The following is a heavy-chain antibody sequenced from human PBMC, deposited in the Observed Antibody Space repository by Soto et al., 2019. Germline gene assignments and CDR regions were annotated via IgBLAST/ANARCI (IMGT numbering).Heavy chain of an antibody. CDR2: INPNSGVT. CDR3: ARDGVVVDSWNPIWFDP. D-gene: IGHD1-1*01. Sequence: GASVKVSCKTSGYIFSGYYMHWVRQAPGQGLEWMGWINPNSGVTSYAQKFQGRATMSRDTSITTVYMELRRLTSDDTAVYYCARDGVVVDSWNPIWFDPWGQGTQVIVSS. CDR1: GYIFSGYY. V-gene: IGHV1-2*02. J-gene: IGHJ5*02.